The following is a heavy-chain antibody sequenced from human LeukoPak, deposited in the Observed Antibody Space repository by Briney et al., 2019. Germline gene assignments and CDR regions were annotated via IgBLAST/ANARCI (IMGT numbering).Heavy chain of an antibody. CDR1: GGSISSSSYY. D-gene: IGHD6-6*01. CDR2: IYYSGST. V-gene: IGHV4-39*01. Sequence: PSETLSLTCTVSGGSISSSSYYWGWIRQPPGEGLEWIGSIYYSGSTYYNPSLKSRVTISVDTSKNQLSLKLSSVTAADTAVYYCARLRYSSSSGTDYWGQGTLVTVSS. CDR3: ARLRYSSSSGTDY. J-gene: IGHJ4*02.